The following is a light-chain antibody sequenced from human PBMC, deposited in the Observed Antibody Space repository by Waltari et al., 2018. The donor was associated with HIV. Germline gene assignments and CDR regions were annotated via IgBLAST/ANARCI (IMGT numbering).Light chain of an antibody. CDR1: HIGTKS. CDR2: DDS. Sequence: SYVVSQPPSVSVAPGQTARITCGGNHIGTKSVPWYQQKPGQAPVLVVYDDSDRRSGIPERFSGSNSGNTATLTISRVEAGDEADYYCQVWDSSTYNPEVVFGGGTKMTVL. V-gene: IGLV3-21*02. J-gene: IGLJ2*01. CDR3: QVWDSSTYNPEVV.